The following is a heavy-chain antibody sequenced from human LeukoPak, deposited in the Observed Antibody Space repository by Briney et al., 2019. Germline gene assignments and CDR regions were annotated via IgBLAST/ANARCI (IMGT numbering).Heavy chain of an antibody. CDR2: MYPGGST. CDR1: GLTVSSNY. J-gene: IGHJ4*02. V-gene: IGHV3-53*01. D-gene: IGHD2-2*01. CDR3: AACPHGPDYSHH. Sequence: PGGSLRLSCAASGLTVSSNYMSWVRQAPGKGLEWVSVMYPGGSTYYADSVKGRFTISRDNSKNTVFLRMSSQRAEDTAIYFCAACPHGPDYSHHWGQGTPVTISS.